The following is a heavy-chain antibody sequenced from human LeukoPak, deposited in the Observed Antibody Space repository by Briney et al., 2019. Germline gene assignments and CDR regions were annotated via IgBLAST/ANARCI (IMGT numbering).Heavy chain of an antibody. CDR1: GDSVSSDSYY. Sequence: RTSETLSLTCKVSGDSVSSDSYYWSWIRQPPGQGLEWIGYIHNSGSTKYNASLKSRLTISVDTSKNQFSLEVTSVTAADTAVYYCARTNYGDYNWFGPWGQGTLVTVSS. J-gene: IGHJ5*02. CDR2: IHNSGST. CDR3: ARTNYGDYNWFGP. V-gene: IGHV4-61*01. D-gene: IGHD4-17*01.